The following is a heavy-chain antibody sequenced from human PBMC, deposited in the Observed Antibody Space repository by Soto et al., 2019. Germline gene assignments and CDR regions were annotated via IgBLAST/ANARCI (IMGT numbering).Heavy chain of an antibody. CDR1: GYTFSDYY. J-gene: IGHJ6*02. V-gene: IGHV1-2*02. D-gene: IGHD6-6*01. Sequence: ASVKVSCKASGYTFSDYYIHWVRQAPGQGLEWMGWINPNSGGTKYAPKFQGGVTMTRDTSISTAYMELSRLRSDDTAVYYCARGLKTPRYSSSSGAVSGALYGMDVWGQGSTVTVSS. CDR2: INPNSGGT. CDR3: ARGLKTPRYSSSSGAVSGALYGMDV.